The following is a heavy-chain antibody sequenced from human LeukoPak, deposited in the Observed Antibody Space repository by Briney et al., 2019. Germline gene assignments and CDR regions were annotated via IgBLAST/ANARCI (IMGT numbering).Heavy chain of an antibody. Sequence: GGSLRLSCAASGFTFSSYWMSWVRQAPGKGLVWVSRINNDGSTPSYADSVKGRFTISRDNAKNTLYLQMSSLRVEDTAMYYCARDRGYSSFDPWGQGTLVTVSS. CDR2: INNDGSTP. CDR1: GFTFSSYW. V-gene: IGHV3-74*01. J-gene: IGHJ5*02. CDR3: ARDRGYSSFDP.